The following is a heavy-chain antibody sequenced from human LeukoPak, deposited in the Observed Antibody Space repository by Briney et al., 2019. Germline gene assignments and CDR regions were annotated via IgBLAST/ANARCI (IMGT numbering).Heavy chain of an antibody. V-gene: IGHV4-38-2*02. CDR3: ARSDSPGYCSSTSCYDSNWFDP. CDR2: IYHSGST. CDR1: GYSISSGYY. J-gene: IGHJ5*02. Sequence: SETLSLTCTVSGYSISSGYYWGWIRQPPGKGLEWIGSIYHSGSTYYNPSLKSRVTISVDTSKNQFSLKLSSVTAADTAVYYCARSDSPGYCSSTSCYDSNWFDPWGQGTLVTVSS. D-gene: IGHD2-2*01.